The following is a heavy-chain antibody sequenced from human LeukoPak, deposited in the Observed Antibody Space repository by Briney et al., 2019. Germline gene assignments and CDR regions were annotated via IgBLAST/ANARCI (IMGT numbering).Heavy chain of an antibody. CDR3: AKAYGDYPIDY. CDR1: GFTFSSYA. CDR2: ISWNSGSI. J-gene: IGHJ4*02. D-gene: IGHD4-17*01. Sequence: PGRSLRLSCAASGFTFSSYAMHWVRQAPGKGLEWVSGISWNSGSIGYADSVKGRFTISRDNAKNSLYLQMNSLRAEDTALYYCAKAYGDYPIDYWGQGTLVTVSS. V-gene: IGHV3-9*01.